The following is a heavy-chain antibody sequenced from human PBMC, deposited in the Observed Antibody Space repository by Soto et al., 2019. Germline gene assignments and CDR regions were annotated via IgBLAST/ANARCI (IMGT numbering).Heavy chain of an antibody. Sequence: GSLRLSCAASGXTFSNYTMNWVSQAPGKGLEWVSDISGSGGSTYYADSVKGRFTISRDNSKNTLFLQVNSLRAEDTAVYYCAKDYSSGWEPWFDPWGQGTLVTVSS. D-gene: IGHD6-19*01. CDR3: AKDYSSGWEPWFDP. CDR2: ISGSGGST. J-gene: IGHJ5*02. CDR1: GXTFSNYT. V-gene: IGHV3-23*01.